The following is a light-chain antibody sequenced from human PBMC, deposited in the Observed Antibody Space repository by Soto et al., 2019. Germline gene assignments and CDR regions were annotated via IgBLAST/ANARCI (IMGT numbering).Light chain of an antibody. Sequence: QSVLTQSPSSSASLGASVKLTCNLSNGHNSFAIAWHQQKPSKGPRYLMKLNSHGTHRKGDGIPDRFSGARSGAESYLANSGLQSDDEGDYYCQTWGTAPLFGGGTKLTVL. CDR2: LNSHGTH. CDR1: NGHNSFA. CDR3: QTWGTAPL. V-gene: IGLV4-69*01. J-gene: IGLJ2*01.